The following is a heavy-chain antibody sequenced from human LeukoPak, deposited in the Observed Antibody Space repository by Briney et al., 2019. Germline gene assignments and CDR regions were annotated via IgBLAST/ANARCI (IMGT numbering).Heavy chain of an antibody. CDR1: GVSISSSNSY. Sequence: SETLSLTCTVSGVSISSSNSYCGWIRQPPGKWLEWIGSIYYSGNTYYNASLKGQVSISIDTSKNQFSLRLTSVTAADTAVYYCARQTGLGLFILPGGQGTLVTVSS. V-gene: IGHV4-39*01. J-gene: IGHJ4*02. CDR2: IYYSGNT. CDR3: ARQTGLGLFILP. D-gene: IGHD3/OR15-3a*01.